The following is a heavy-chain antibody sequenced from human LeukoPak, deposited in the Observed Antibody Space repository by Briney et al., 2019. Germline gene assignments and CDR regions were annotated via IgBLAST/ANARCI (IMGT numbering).Heavy chain of an antibody. J-gene: IGHJ4*02. V-gene: IGHV3-48*04. CDR1: GFTFSSYS. Sequence: SGGSLRLSCAASGFTFSSYSMNWVRQAPGKGLEWVSYISSSSSSTIYYADSVKGRFTISRDNAKNSLYLQMNSLRAEDTAVYYCARGNIAAAGFDFWGQGNLVTVSS. CDR3: ARGNIAAAGFDF. CDR2: ISSSSSSTI. D-gene: IGHD6-13*01.